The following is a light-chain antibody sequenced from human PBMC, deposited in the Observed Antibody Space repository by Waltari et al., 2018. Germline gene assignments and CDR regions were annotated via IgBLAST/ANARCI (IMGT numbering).Light chain of an antibody. Sequence: DIVMTQSPDSLAMSLGERATIHCKSSQCFLYSANNNNYLAWYQQKPGQPPNLLIYWASTRESGVPDRFSGSGSGTDFTLTISSLQAEDVAVYYCQQYYTTPYTFGQGTKLEIK. J-gene: IGKJ2*01. CDR2: WAS. CDR3: QQYYTTPYT. CDR1: QCFLYSANNNNY. V-gene: IGKV4-1*01.